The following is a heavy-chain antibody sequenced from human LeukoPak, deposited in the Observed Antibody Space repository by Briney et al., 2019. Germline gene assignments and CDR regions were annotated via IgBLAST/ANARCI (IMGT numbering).Heavy chain of an antibody. CDR2: IYHSGST. D-gene: IGHD3-22*01. Sequence: PSETLSLTCTVSGYSISSGYYWGWIRQPPGKGLEWIGSIYHSGSTYYNPSLKSRVTISVDTSKNQFSLKLSSVTAADTAVYYCARGYYYDSSGYYYRYYFDYWGQGTLVTVSS. V-gene: IGHV4-38-2*02. CDR3: ARGYYYDSSGYYYRYYFDY. J-gene: IGHJ4*02. CDR1: GYSISSGYY.